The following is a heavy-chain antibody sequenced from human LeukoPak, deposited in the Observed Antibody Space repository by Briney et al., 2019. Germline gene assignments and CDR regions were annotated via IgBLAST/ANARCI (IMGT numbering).Heavy chain of an antibody. CDR3: ARGGRGYSYGSSYFDY. Sequence: GESLKISCKGSGYSFTSYWIGWVRQMPGNGLEWMGIIYPGDSDTRYSPSFQGQVTISADKSISTAYLQWSSLRASDTAMYYCARGGRGYSYGSSYFDYWGQGTLVTVSS. CDR2: IYPGDSDT. CDR1: GYSFTSYW. V-gene: IGHV5-51*01. D-gene: IGHD5-18*01. J-gene: IGHJ4*02.